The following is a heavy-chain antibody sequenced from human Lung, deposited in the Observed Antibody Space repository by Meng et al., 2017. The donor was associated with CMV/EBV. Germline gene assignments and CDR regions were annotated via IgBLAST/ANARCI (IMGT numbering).Heavy chain of an antibody. CDR1: GYTFTTYS. CDR2: ISTDNGNT. J-gene: IGHJ6*02. CDR3: AKDVRTWERTDGMDV. Sequence: ASXXVSXKASGYTFTTYSISWLRQAPGQGLEWMAWISTDNGNTKYAENPQGRLTVTTDTSTTTAYMELRSLRSDDTAVDYCAKDVRTWERTDGMDVWGQGTXVT. V-gene: IGHV1-18*01. D-gene: IGHD1-26*01.